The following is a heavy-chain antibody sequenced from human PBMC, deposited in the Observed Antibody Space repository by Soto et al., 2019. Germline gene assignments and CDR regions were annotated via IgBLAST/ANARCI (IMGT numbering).Heavy chain of an antibody. CDR3: ARGLGGCSSTSCREYWFDP. CDR2: IDHSGST. D-gene: IGHD2-2*01. V-gene: IGHV4-34*01. Sequence: SETLSLTCAVYGGSFSGYYWSWIRQPPGKGLEWIGEIDHSGSTNYNPSVKSRVTISVDASKNQFSLKLSSVTAADTAVYYCARGLGGCSSTSCREYWFDPWGQGTLVTVSS. J-gene: IGHJ5*02. CDR1: GGSFSGYY.